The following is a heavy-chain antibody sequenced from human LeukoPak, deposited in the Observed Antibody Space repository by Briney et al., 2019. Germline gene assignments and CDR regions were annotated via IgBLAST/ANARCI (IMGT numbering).Heavy chain of an antibody. Sequence: GASVKVSCKASGYTFTGYYMHWVRQAPGQGLEWMGWINPNSGGTNYAQKFQGRVTMTRDTSISTAYMELSRLRSDDTAVYYCARERKYYDILTSYSPEYNWFDPWGQGTLVTVSS. V-gene: IGHV1-2*02. J-gene: IGHJ5*02. D-gene: IGHD3-9*01. CDR3: ARERKYYDILTSYSPEYNWFDP. CDR1: GYTFTGYY. CDR2: INPNSGGT.